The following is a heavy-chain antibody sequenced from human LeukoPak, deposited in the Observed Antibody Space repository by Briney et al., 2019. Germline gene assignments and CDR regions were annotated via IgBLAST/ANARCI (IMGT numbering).Heavy chain of an antibody. CDR1: GFSFSAYA. CDR2: IRGNSERT. D-gene: IGHD6-19*01. Sequence: GGSLRLSCVASGFSFSAYAITWVGQAPGRGMEWVSAIRGNSERTYYADSVRGRFTISRDNSKDTSYLQISSLRVEDTAVYYCAREQSGTRGWYTVDYWGQGTLVAVSS. CDR3: AREQSGTRGWYTVDY. V-gene: IGHV3-23*01. J-gene: IGHJ4*02.